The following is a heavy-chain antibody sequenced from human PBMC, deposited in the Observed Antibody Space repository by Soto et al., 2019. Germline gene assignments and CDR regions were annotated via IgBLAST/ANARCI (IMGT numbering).Heavy chain of an antibody. CDR1: GLIVSRDS. Sequence: EVQLVESGGILVQPGGSLRLSCAASGLIVSRDSVSWVRRAPGRGLEWVSLIYPGGSPFYTDSVKGRFTISRENAKNSLYLQMNSLRDEDTAVYYCARAGYYGSGILLWGQGTLVTVSS. J-gene: IGHJ4*02. V-gene: IGHV3-66*01. CDR3: ARAGYYGSGILL. CDR2: IYPGGSP. D-gene: IGHD3-10*01.